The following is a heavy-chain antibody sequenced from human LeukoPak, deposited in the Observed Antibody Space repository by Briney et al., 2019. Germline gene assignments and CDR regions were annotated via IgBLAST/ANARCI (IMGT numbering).Heavy chain of an antibody. CDR3: ARGKVVTMVRGVIITYFDY. J-gene: IGHJ4*02. CDR1: GYSFTRYF. V-gene: IGHV1-46*01. Sequence: ASVKVSCKASGYSFTRYFIHWVRHAPGQGLEWMGIIIHSGGSTSYAEKFKGRVTMTRDTSTSTVYMELSRLRSEDTAVYYCARGKVVTMVRGVIITYFDYWGQGTLVTVSS. CDR2: IIHSGGST. D-gene: IGHD3-10*01.